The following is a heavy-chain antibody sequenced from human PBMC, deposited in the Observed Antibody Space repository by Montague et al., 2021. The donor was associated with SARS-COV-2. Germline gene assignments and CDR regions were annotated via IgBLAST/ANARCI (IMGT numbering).Heavy chain of an antibody. CDR1: GFTVSDNF. D-gene: IGHD6-19*01. V-gene: IGHV3-66*02. CDR2: IYSDGNT. J-gene: IGHJ4*02. Sequence: SLRLSCAASGFTVSDNFMTWVRQAPGRGLEWVSIIYSDGNTYYTDSVRGRFTISRDYSKNTLFLQMNSLRLEDMAVYYCARGESTGWYNYFDYWGQGTLVTVS. CDR3: ARGESTGWYNYFDY.